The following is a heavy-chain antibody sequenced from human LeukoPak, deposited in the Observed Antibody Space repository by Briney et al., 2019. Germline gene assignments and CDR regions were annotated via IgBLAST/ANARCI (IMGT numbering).Heavy chain of an antibody. CDR3: AKNGDRGAYCSGGSCYPYYYYSMDV. V-gene: IGHV3-11*01. D-gene: IGHD2-15*01. CDR1: GFTFSDYY. CDR2: ISSSGSTI. Sequence: PGGSLRLSCAASGFTFSDYYMSWIRQAPGKGLKWVSYISSSGSTIYYADSVKGRFTISRDNAKNSLYLQMNSLRAEDTAIYYCAKNGDRGAYCSGGSCYPYYYYSMDVWGKGTTVTISS. J-gene: IGHJ6*03.